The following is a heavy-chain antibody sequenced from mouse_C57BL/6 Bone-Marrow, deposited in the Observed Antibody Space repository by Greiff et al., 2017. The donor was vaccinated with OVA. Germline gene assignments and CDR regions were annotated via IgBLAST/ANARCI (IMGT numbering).Heavy chain of an antibody. CDR3: ARGGYDYEDAMDY. J-gene: IGHJ4*01. V-gene: IGHV1-7*01. D-gene: IGHD2-4*01. CDR2: INPSSGYT. CDR1: GYTFTSYW. Sequence: QVQLKESGAELAKPGASVKLSCKASGYTFTSYWMHWVKQRPGQGLEWIGYINPSSGYTKYNQKFKDKATLTADKSSSTAYMQLSSLTYEDSAVYYGARGGYDYEDAMDYWGQGTSVTVSS.